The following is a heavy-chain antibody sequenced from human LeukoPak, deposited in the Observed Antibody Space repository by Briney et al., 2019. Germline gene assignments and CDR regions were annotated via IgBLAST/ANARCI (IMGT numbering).Heavy chain of an antibody. Sequence: GGSLKTPFKGSGYRFTSFWLGRVRAIPGKGLGWIGIIYPGGSDTRYSASFQGQVTISADKSISTAYLQWSSLKASDSAMYYCARTRGRGFVFDYWGQGTLVTVSS. CDR2: IYPGGSDT. J-gene: IGHJ4*02. CDR1: GYRFTSFW. CDR3: ARTRGRGFVFDY. V-gene: IGHV5-51*01. D-gene: IGHD3-10*01.